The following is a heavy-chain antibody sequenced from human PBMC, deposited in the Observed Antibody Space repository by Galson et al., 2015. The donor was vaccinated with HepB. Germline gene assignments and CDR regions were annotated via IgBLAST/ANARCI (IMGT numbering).Heavy chain of an antibody. J-gene: IGHJ4*02. Sequence: SLRLSCAASGFTFSYYAMSWVRQPPGKGLEWISAITPSGDNTYSADSMKGRFFISRDNSQNTLFLQMNSLRADDTAIYFCAKVFPEKTDGWYRQALYYFDSWGQGTRVTVSS. D-gene: IGHD6-19*01. CDR2: ITPSGDNT. V-gene: IGHV3-23*01. CDR3: AKVFPEKTDGWYRQALYYFDS. CDR1: GFTFSYYA.